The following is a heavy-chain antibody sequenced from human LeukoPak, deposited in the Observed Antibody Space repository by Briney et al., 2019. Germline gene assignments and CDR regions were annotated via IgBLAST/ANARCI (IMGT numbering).Heavy chain of an antibody. Sequence: VASVMVSCKASGYTFTGYYMHWVRQAPGQGLEWMGWINPNSGGTNYAQKFQGRVTMTRDTSISTAYMELSRLRSDDTAVYYCARVSRTAMVYRGNYFDYWGQGTLVTVSS. CDR2: INPNSGGT. CDR3: ARVSRTAMVYRGNYFDY. CDR1: GYTFTGYY. D-gene: IGHD5-18*01. J-gene: IGHJ4*02. V-gene: IGHV1-2*02.